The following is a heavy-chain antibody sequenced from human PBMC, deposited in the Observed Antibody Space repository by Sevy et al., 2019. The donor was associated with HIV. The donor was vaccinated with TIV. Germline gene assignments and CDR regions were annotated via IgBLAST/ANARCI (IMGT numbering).Heavy chain of an antibody. CDR2: IYFTGNT. D-gene: IGHD1-1*01. CDR3: ARDSTTRPRVLDY. Sequence: SETLSLTCSVSGGSIISYFWTWVRQSPGKGLEWIGNIYFTGNTDYSPSLKSRVTLSLDTSKSQFSLALKSVTAADTAIYFCARDSTTRPRVLDYWGQGTLVTVSS. J-gene: IGHJ4*02. V-gene: IGHV4-59*01. CDR1: GGSIISYF.